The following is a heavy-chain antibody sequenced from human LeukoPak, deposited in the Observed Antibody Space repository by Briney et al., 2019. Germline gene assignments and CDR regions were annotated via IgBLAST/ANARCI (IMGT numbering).Heavy chain of an antibody. Sequence: GGSLRLSCEASGFMFSKYWMTWVRQAPGKGLGWVANIRGDGSVKYLLDSVKGRFSISRDNAKNSLSLEMNNLRAEDTAVYYCSRDANYYDSSRHYFDAFDIWGRGTMVTVSS. D-gene: IGHD3-22*01. CDR1: GFMFSKYW. J-gene: IGHJ3*02. V-gene: IGHV3-7*01. CDR2: IRGDGSVK. CDR3: SRDANYYDSSRHYFDAFDI.